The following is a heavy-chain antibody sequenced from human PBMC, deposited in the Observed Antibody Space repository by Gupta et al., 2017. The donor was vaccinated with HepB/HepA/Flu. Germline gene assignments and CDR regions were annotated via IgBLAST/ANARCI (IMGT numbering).Heavy chain of an antibody. CDR1: GSTFSGYC. V-gene: IGHV3-74*01. J-gene: IGHJ6*02. Sequence: EVQLVASGGGLVQPAGCLRLSCAASGSTFSGYCINWVPQAPGKGLVWVSRINRDGSSTSDADSVKGRFTISRDNAKNTLYLQMNSLRAEDTAVYYGARDLKLELRFRLYYGMDVWGQGTTVTVSS. CDR2: INRDGSST. CDR3: ARDLKLELRFRLYYGMDV. D-gene: IGHD1-7*01.